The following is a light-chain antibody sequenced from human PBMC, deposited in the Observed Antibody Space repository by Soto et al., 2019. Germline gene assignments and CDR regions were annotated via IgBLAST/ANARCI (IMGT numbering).Light chain of an antibody. Sequence: EIVLTQSPGTLSLSPGERATLSCRASQSFSSSYLAWYQQKPGQAPRLLIYGASSRATGIPDRFSGSGSGTDFTLTISRLEPEDFAVYYCQHTATSFRTFGQGTKVDIK. CDR2: GAS. J-gene: IGKJ1*01. CDR1: QSFSSSY. V-gene: IGKV3-20*01. CDR3: QHTATSFRT.